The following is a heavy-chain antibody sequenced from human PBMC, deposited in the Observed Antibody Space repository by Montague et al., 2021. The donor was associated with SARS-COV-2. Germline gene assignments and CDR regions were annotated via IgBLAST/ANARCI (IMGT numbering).Heavy chain of an antibody. CDR1: GGSFSGYY. CDR3: ARGTKSVFTYDYDSSGDASDY. V-gene: IGHV4-34*01. J-gene: IGHJ4*02. D-gene: IGHD3-22*01. Sequence: SEALSLTCAVYGGSFSGYYWSWIRQPPGKGLEWIGEINHSGSTKYNPSLTIRVTISVDTSKNQFSLKLSSVTAADTAVYYCARGTKSVFTYDYDSSGDASDYWGQGTLVTVSS. CDR2: INHSGST.